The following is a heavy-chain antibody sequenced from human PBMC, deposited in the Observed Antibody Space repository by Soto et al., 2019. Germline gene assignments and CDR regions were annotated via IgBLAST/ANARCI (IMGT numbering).Heavy chain of an antibody. J-gene: IGHJ4*02. CDR2: IYGDGST. Sequence: GGSLRLSCAASGLTVSSNYMTWVRQAPGKGLEWVSIIYGDGSTYYADSVKGRFTVSRDNSKNTLYLQMNSLRAEDTAVYYCAKDPMGFADYPDLFDYWGQGTLVTVSS. CDR3: AKDPMGFADYPDLFDY. CDR1: GLTVSSNY. V-gene: IGHV3-66*01. D-gene: IGHD4-17*01.